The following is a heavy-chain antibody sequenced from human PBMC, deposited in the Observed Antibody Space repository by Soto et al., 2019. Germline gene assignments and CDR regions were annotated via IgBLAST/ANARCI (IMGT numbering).Heavy chain of an antibody. D-gene: IGHD3-16*01. CDR1: GTIFSSYT. CDR3: ARGLGGRMDD. Sequence: QVQLVQSGAEVKKPGSSVRVSCKASGTIFSSYTISCVRQAPGQGLEWMGRIIPMLGETNCAQKFQDRVTLTADKSTNTAYMELNSLGLEDTAVYYCARGLGGRMDDWGQGTTVTVSS. V-gene: IGHV1-69*08. J-gene: IGHJ6*02. CDR2: IIPMLGET.